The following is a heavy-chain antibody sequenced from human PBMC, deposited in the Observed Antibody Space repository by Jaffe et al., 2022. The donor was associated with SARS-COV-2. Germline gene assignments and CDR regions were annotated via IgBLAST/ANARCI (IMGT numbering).Heavy chain of an antibody. J-gene: IGHJ4*02. Sequence: QVQLQESGPGLVKPSETLSLICTVSGGSISSHYWSWIRQPPGKGLEWIGYIDYSGSTNYNPSLKSRVTISLDTSNKQFSLKLNSVTAADTAVYYCARVPVWGSNRYTGGYFDYWGQGTPVTVSS. V-gene: IGHV4-59*11. CDR3: ARVPVWGSNRYTGGYFDY. CDR1: GGSISSHY. CDR2: IDYSGST. D-gene: IGHD3-16*02.